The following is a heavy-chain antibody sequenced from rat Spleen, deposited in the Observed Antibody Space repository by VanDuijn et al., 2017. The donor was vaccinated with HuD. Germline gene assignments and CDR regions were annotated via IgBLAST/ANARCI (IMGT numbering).Heavy chain of an antibody. CDR3: IWDYRNWFPY. V-gene: IGHV6-8*01. D-gene: IGHD1-1*01. Sequence: EVQLVETGGSLVQPGKSLKLTCASSGFTFSYAWMHWVRQSPEKQLEWVAQIKAKSNNYATYYAESGKGRFTISRDDSKSSVYLQMNSLKEEDTAIYFCIWDYRNWFPYWGQGTLVTVSS. CDR2: IKAKSNNYAT. CDR1: GFTFSYAW. J-gene: IGHJ3*01.